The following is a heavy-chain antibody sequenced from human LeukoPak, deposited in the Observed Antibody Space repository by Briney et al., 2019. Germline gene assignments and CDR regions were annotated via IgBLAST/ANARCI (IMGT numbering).Heavy chain of an antibody. CDR1: GGSISSYY. CDR2: IYTSGST. V-gene: IGHV4-4*07. Sequence: SETLSLTCTVSGGSISSYYWSWIRQPAGKGLEWIGRIYTSGSTNYNPSLKSRVTMSVDTSKNQFSLKLSSVTAADTAVYYCARDAYYYDSSGYYSLLFDYWGQGTLVTVSS. CDR3: ARDAYYYDSSGYYSLLFDY. D-gene: IGHD3-22*01. J-gene: IGHJ4*02.